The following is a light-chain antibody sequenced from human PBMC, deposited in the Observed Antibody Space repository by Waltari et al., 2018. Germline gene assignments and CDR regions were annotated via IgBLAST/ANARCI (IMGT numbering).Light chain of an antibody. V-gene: IGKV3-11*01. J-gene: IGKJ5*01. CDR1: QSISSN. Sequence: EIVLTQSPATLSLSPGERATVSCRASQSISSNLAWYQQKPGQAPRLLIYDASNRATGIPARFSGSGSGTDFTLTISSLEPEDFAVYYCQQRVHWPPLTFGQGTRLEIK. CDR2: DAS. CDR3: QQRVHWPPLT.